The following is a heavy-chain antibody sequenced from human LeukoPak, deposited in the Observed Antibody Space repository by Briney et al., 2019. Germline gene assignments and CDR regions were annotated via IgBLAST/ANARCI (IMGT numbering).Heavy chain of an antibody. CDR1: GYTLTKVS. Sequence: ASVKVSCKVSGYTLTKVSIRWVRQVPGKGLEWMGGFNPEDGKIILAQRFQGRVTMTEDTPADTAYMELKSLRSEDTAVYFCAAERGLHGFDIWGQGTLVTVSS. CDR3: AAERGLHGFDI. CDR2: FNPEDGKI. V-gene: IGHV1-24*01. J-gene: IGHJ3*02.